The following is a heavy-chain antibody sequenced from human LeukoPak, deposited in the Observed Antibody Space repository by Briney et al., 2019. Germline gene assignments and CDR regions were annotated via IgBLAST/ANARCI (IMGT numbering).Heavy chain of an antibody. CDR1: GFTFSSYG. Sequence: PGGSLTLSCAASGFTFSSYGMHWVRQAPGKGLEWVADISYDAGNKYSADSVKGRLTISRENSQNALYLQVNSLRGEDTAVYYCAKDRGTSSSAYGMDVWGQGTTVTVSS. CDR3: AKDRGTSSSAYGMDV. J-gene: IGHJ6*02. CDR2: ISYDAGNK. D-gene: IGHD6-6*01. V-gene: IGHV3-30*18.